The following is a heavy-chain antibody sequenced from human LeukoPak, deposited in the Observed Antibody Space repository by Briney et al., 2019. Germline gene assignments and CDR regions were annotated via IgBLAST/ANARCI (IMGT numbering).Heavy chain of an antibody. J-gene: IGHJ4*02. CDR1: GFTVSSNY. D-gene: IGHD6-19*01. V-gene: IGHV3-66*01. CDR3: AKAPTLGIAVAFDDY. CDR2: IYSGGST. Sequence: PGGSLRLSCAASGFTVSSNYMSWVRQAPGKGLEWVSVIYSGGSTYYADSVKGRFTISRDNSKNTLYLQMNSLRAEDTAVYYCAKAPTLGIAVAFDDYWGQETLVTVSS.